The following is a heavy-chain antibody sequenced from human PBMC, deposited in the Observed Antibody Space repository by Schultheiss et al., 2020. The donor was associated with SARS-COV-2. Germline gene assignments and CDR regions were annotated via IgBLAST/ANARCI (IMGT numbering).Heavy chain of an antibody. V-gene: IGHV3-23*01. J-gene: IGHJ2*01. Sequence: GESLKISCAASGFTFSNAWMSWVRQAPGKGLEWVSAISGSGGSTYYADSVKGRFTISRDNSKNTLYLQMNSLRAEDTAVYYCARDEVDVVGAIQGYFDLWGRGTLVTVSS. CDR3: ARDEVDVVGAIQGYFDL. CDR2: ISGSGGST. CDR1: GFTFSNAW. D-gene: IGHD1-26*01.